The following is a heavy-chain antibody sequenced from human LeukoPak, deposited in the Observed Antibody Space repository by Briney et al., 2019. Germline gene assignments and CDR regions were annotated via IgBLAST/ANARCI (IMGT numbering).Heavy chain of an antibody. J-gene: IGHJ3*02. Sequence: GGSLRLSCAASGFTLKNYWMHWVRQVPGKGLVWVSRISSDGSNTGYADSVKGRFAISRDNAKNTVDLQMNSLRAEDTAVYYCVRDSGVYAFDIWSQGTMVTVSS. V-gene: IGHV3-74*01. CDR2: ISSDGSNT. CDR3: VRDSGVYAFDI. CDR1: GFTLKNYW. D-gene: IGHD2-8*02.